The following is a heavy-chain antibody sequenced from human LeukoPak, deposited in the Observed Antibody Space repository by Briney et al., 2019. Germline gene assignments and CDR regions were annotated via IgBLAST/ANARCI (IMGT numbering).Heavy chain of an antibody. Sequence: GGSLRLSCEGSGFSLSAYNMNWVRQAPGKGLESVSYISSSSATIFYADSVKGRFTISRDNSKNTLYLQMNSLRAEDTAVYYCARGWFGELFLAFDIWGQGTMVTVSS. CDR2: ISSSSATI. V-gene: IGHV3-48*01. CDR1: GFSLSAYN. CDR3: ARGWFGELFLAFDI. D-gene: IGHD3-10*01. J-gene: IGHJ3*02.